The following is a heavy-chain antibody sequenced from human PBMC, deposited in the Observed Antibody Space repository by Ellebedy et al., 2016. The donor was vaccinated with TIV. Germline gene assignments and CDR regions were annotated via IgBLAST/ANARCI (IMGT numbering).Heavy chain of an antibody. CDR1: GYKLTNYW. V-gene: IGHV5-51*01. Sequence: GESLKISCRGSGYKLTNYWIGWVRRMPGKGLEWIGIIYPGDSETRYSPSFQGQVPISADKSINTAYLQWSSLKASDTAIYYCARHITSGGSYQEYWGQGTLVTVSS. D-gene: IGHD3-16*01. CDR3: ARHITSGGSYQEY. J-gene: IGHJ4*02. CDR2: IYPGDSET.